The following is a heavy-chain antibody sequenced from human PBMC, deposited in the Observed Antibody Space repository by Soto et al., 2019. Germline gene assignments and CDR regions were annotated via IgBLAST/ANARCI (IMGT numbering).Heavy chain of an antibody. Sequence: GGSLRLSCVASGFALRSYGIHWVRQAPGKGLEWLSFIRYDGSDKYYAESVKGRFTISRDNSENTLYLQMSSLRAEGTGVYYCASLPTEYSSSFPSDFWGQGTLVTVSS. D-gene: IGHD6-6*01. CDR1: GFALRSYG. J-gene: IGHJ4*02. CDR2: IRYDGSDK. V-gene: IGHV3-30*02. CDR3: ASLPTEYSSSFPSDF.